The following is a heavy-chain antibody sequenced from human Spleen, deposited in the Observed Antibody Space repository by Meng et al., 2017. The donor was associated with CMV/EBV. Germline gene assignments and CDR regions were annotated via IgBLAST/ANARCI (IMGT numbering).Heavy chain of an antibody. J-gene: IGHJ5*02. V-gene: IGHV4-34*01. CDR1: GGSFREYY. Sequence: SETLSLTCAVYGGSFREYYWTWIRQPPGKGLEWIGEISHGGSTNYKASLKSRVTISIDVSKNQFSLKLSSVTAADTAVYYCARERLGITIFGVVLPRDWFDPWGQGTLVTVSS. CDR2: ISHGGST. CDR3: ARERLGITIFGVVLPRDWFDP. D-gene: IGHD3-3*01.